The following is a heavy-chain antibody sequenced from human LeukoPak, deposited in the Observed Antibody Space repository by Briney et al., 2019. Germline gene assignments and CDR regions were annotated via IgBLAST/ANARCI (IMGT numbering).Heavy chain of an antibody. CDR3: ARSKSVYALYYFDY. CDR2: IYYSGST. CDR1: GGSFSGYY. D-gene: IGHD2-8*01. Sequence: NPSETLSLTCAVYGGSFSGYYWSWIRQPPGKGLEWIGYIYYSGSTNYNPSLKSRVTISVDTSKNQFSLKLSSVTAADTAVYYCARSKSVYALYYFDYWGQGTLVTVSS. J-gene: IGHJ4*02. V-gene: IGHV4-59*01.